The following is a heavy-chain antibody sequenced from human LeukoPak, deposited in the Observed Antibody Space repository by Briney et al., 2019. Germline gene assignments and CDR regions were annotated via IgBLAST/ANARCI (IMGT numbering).Heavy chain of an antibody. CDR1: GCTFTTYN. D-gene: IGHD5-18*01. CDR3: ANLGGGYSSPGAFDI. CDR2: ISAYNGNT. Sequence: ASVKVSCKASGCTFTTYNINWVRQAPGQGLEWMGWISAYNGNTNYAQKLQGRVTMTTDTSTSTAYMELRSLRSDDTAVYYCANLGGGYSSPGAFDIWGQGTMVTVSS. J-gene: IGHJ3*02. V-gene: IGHV1-18*01.